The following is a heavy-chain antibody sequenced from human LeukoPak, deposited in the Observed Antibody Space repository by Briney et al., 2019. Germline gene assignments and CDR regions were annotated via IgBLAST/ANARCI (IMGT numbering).Heavy chain of an antibody. J-gene: IGHJ5*02. Sequence: GGSLRLSCAASGFTFSPYWMHWVRQAPGKGLVWGSRIYGDGSRADYAHSVKRRYTISRDNAKNTLYRQMNSLIVEDTAVYDCERDRGYQMGDPWGQGTLVSVPS. D-gene: IGHD5-12*01. CDR3: ERDRGYQMGDP. V-gene: IGHV3-74*01. CDR1: GFTFSPYW. CDR2: IYGDGSRA.